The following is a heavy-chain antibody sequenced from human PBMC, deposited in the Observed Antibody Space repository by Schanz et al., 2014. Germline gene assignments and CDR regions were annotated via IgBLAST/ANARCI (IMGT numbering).Heavy chain of an antibody. CDR3: AREDCSATSCYFRY. V-gene: IGHV3-33*01. CDR2: IWFDGTNK. J-gene: IGHJ4*02. CDR1: GFTLSSYG. D-gene: IGHD2-21*01. Sequence: QAQLVESGGGVVQPGRSLRLSCSASGFTLSSYGMHWVRQAPGKGLEWLAVIWFDGTNKYNADSVKGRFTISRDNSNNTVYLQMNTLRAEDTAVYYCAREDCSATSCYFRYWGQGTLVTVSS.